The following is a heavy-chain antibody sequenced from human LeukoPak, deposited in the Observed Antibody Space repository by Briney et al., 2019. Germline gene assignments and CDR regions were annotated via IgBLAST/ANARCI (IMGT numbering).Heavy chain of an antibody. D-gene: IGHD1-26*01. Sequence: ASVKVSCKAFGYTFTGYYLHWVRQAPGQGLEWMGWISPNSGGTHYAQKFQGRVTMTRDTSISTAYMELSRLTSDDTAVSYCARDSSGSYPDYWGQGTLVTVSS. CDR2: ISPNSGGT. CDR1: GYTFTGYY. J-gene: IGHJ4*02. CDR3: ARDSSGSYPDY. V-gene: IGHV1-2*02.